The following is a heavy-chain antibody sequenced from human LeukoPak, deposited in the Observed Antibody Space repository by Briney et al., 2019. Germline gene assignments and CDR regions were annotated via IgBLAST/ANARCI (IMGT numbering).Heavy chain of an antibody. J-gene: IGHJ6*02. CDR1: GGTFSSYA. V-gene: IGHV1-69*04. CDR2: IIPILGIA. Sequence: SVNVSCTASGGTFSSYAISWVRQAPGQGLEWMGRIIPILGIANYAQKFQGRVTMTTDTSTSTAYMELRSLRSDDTAVYYCARAPRYYYGMDVWGQGTTVTVSS. CDR3: ARAPRYYYGMDV.